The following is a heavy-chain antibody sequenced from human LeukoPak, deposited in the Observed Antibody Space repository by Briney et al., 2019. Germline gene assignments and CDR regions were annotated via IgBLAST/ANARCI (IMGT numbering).Heavy chain of an antibody. D-gene: IGHD3-10*01. Sequence: SQTLSLTCAISGDSVSSNSAAWNWISQSPSKGLEWLGRTYYRSKWYNDYAVSVKSRITINPDTSKNQFSLQLNSVTPEDTAVYYCARASLWFGNRDYYGMDVWGQGTTVTVSS. CDR2: TYYRSKWYN. CDR3: ARASLWFGNRDYYGMDV. J-gene: IGHJ6*02. CDR1: GDSVSSNSAA. V-gene: IGHV6-1*01.